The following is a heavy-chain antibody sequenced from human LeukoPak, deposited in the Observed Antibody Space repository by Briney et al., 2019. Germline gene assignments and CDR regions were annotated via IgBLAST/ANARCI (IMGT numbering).Heavy chain of an antibody. V-gene: IGHV4-4*07. CDR1: GDSISYFY. D-gene: IGHD6-19*01. J-gene: IGHJ5*02. Sequence: NPSETLSLTCSVSGDSISYFYWSWIRQAAGKGLEWIGRIHSSGSTDYNASLKSRVTMSVDTSKNQFSLKLSSVTAADTAVYYCARDSSGWSWFDPWGQGTLVTVSS. CDR3: ARDSSGWSWFDP. CDR2: IHSSGST.